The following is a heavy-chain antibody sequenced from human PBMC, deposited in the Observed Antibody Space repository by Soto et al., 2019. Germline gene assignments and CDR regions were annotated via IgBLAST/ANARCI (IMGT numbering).Heavy chain of an antibody. CDR2: ISAYNGNT. V-gene: IGHV1-18*01. CDR3: ARTNYYDSSGYPGDWFDP. Sequence: ASVNVSCKTSGYTFTSDRGSCVRQAHRQGLEWMGWISAYNGNTNYAQKLQGRVTMTTDTSTSTAYMELRSLRSDDTAVYYCARTNYYDSSGYPGDWFDPWGQGTLVTVSS. D-gene: IGHD3-22*01. CDR1: GYTFTSDR. J-gene: IGHJ5*02.